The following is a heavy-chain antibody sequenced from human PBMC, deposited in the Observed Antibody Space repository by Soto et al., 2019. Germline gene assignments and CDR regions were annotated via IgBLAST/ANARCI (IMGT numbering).Heavy chain of an antibody. D-gene: IGHD6-13*01. Sequence: ASVKVSCKASGYTFTGYYMHWVRQAPGQGLEWMGWINPNSGGTSYAQKFQGRVTMTRDTAISTAYMELSRLRSDDTAVYYCARARAVAGSVRFDPWGQGALVTVCS. V-gene: IGHV1-2*02. J-gene: IGHJ5*02. CDR3: ARARAVAGSVRFDP. CDR1: GYTFTGYY. CDR2: INPNSGGT.